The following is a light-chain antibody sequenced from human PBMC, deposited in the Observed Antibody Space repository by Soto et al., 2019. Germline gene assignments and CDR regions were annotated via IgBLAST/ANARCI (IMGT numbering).Light chain of an antibody. CDR2: GVY. J-gene: IGKJ1*01. CDR1: QSVSSSY. V-gene: IGKV3-20*01. CDR3: QQYNTWPRT. Sequence: EIVLTQSPGTLSLSPGERATLSCRSSQSVSSSYLAWYQQKPGQAPRLLIYGVYTRAPGIPARFSGSGSGTEFTLTISSLQSEDVAMYFCQQYNTWPRTFGQGTKVDIK.